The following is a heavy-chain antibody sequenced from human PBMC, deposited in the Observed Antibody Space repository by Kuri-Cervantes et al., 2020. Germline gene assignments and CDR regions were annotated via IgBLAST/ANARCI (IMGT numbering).Heavy chain of an antibody. D-gene: IGHD2-2*01. CDR1: GYTFTSYG. Sequence: ASVKVSCRASGYTFTSYGISWVRQAPGQGLEWMGWINPNSGGTNYAQKFQGWVTMTRDTSISTAYMELSRLRSDDTAVYYCAREKYCSSTSCYSGGAFDIWGQGTMVTVSS. CDR3: AREKYCSSTSCYSGGAFDI. V-gene: IGHV1-2*04. CDR2: INPNSGGT. J-gene: IGHJ3*02.